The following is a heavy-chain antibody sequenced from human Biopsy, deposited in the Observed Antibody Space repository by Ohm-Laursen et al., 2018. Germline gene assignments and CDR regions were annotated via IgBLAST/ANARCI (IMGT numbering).Heavy chain of an antibody. CDR3: ARIYFYGLGSSDYFFDS. D-gene: IGHD3-10*01. CDR1: GDSIATFNYY. J-gene: IGHJ4*02. Sequence: SETLSLTCSVSGDSIATFNYYWGWVRQPPGKGLEWLATIFFSGTTYFSRTLESRRPISQVTSSNQFSPRLKYLTAADTGVYYCARIYFYGLGSSDYFFDSWGQGTLVTVSS. V-gene: IGHV4-39*01. CDR2: IFFSGTT.